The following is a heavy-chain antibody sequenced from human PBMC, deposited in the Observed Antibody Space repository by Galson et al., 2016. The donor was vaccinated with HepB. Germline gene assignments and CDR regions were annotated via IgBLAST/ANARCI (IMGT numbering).Heavy chain of an antibody. D-gene: IGHD2-15*01. V-gene: IGHV4-61*01. CDR1: GGSISSGNYY. Sequence: ETLSLTCTVSGGSISSGNYYWSWVRQPPGKRLEWIGDICYSGTTNYKPSLKSRVTISVDTSKNQFSLRLSSVTAADTAVYYCARMDPALISGFDYWGQGTLVTVSS. J-gene: IGHJ4*02. CDR3: ARMDPALISGFDY. CDR2: ICYSGTT.